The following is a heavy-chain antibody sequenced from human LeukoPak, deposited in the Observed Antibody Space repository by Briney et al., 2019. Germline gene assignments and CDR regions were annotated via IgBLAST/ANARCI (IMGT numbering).Heavy chain of an antibody. Sequence: ASVKVSCMASGYTFTSYGVSWVRQAPGQGLEWMGWIGTYNGDTNYAQNLQGRVTMTTDTSPRTAYMELRSLRSDDTAVYYCARDRGYNPDTFDIWGQGTMVTVPS. V-gene: IGHV1-18*01. CDR2: IGTYNGDT. J-gene: IGHJ3*02. CDR3: ARDRGYNPDTFDI. CDR1: GYTFTSYG. D-gene: IGHD5-24*01.